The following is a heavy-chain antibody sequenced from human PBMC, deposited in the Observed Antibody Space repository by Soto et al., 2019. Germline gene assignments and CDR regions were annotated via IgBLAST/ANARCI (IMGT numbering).Heavy chain of an antibody. Sequence: EVHLVESGGGLVQPGGSLRLSCAASGFTFSRYWMSWVRQAPGKGLEWVANIKEDGSEKKNVDSVKGRFTISRDNAKNSLYLQMNSLRAEDTAVYYCARAYYDFLWGSYHFDYWGQGALVTVSS. CDR3: ARAYYDFLWGSYHFDY. J-gene: IGHJ4*02. CDR2: IKEDGSEK. CDR1: GFTFSRYW. V-gene: IGHV3-7*01. D-gene: IGHD3-16*02.